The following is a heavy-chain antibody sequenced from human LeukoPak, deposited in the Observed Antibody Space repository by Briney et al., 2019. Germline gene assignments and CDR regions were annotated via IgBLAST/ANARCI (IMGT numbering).Heavy chain of an antibody. J-gene: IGHJ4*02. CDR1: GFTFSSYS. CDR2: ISSSSSYI. V-gene: IGHV3-21*01. Sequence: GGSLRLSCAASGFTFSSYSMNWVRQAPGKGLEWVSSISSSSSYIYYADSVKGRFTISRDNAKNSLYLQMNSLRAEDTAVYYCARDLGSGSYYNFDYWGQGTLVTVSS. D-gene: IGHD3-10*02. CDR3: ARDLGSGSYYNFDY.